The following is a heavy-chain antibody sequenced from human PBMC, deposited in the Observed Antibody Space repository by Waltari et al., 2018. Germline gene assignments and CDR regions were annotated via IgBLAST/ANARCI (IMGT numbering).Heavy chain of an antibody. Sequence: QVELVQSGAEVRKPGASVKVSCTAAGDSLTSYYMHWVRQAPGLGLEWMGRINPNSGDTNSAPKFQGRVTLTRDTSVNTAFLELRSLTSDDTAVYFCARESAFSTSWYPGFDPWGQGTLVTVAS. D-gene: IGHD2-2*01. V-gene: IGHV1-2*06. CDR2: INPNSGDT. CDR1: GDSLTSYY. J-gene: IGHJ5*02. CDR3: ARESAFSTSWYPGFDP.